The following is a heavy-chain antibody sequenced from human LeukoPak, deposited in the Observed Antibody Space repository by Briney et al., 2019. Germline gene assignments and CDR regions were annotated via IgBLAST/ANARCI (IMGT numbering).Heavy chain of an antibody. V-gene: IGHV3-30-3*01. D-gene: IGHD2-15*01. Sequence: GGSLRLSCAASGFTFSSYTIHWVRQPPGKGLEWVAVISFDGSNKYYADSVKGRFTISRDNSKNTLYLQMNSLRAEDTAVYYCAGRHCSDGGCYFAGADPFDYWGQGTLVTVSS. CDR1: GFTFSSYT. CDR2: ISFDGSNK. CDR3: AGRHCSDGGCYFAGADPFDY. J-gene: IGHJ4*02.